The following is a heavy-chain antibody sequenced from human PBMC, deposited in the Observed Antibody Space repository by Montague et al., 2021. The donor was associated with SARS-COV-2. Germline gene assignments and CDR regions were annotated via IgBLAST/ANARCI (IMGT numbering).Heavy chain of an antibody. Sequence: SLRLSCAAPGFTFSSYWMSWVRQAPGKGLEWVANIKQDGSEKYYVDSVKGRFTISRDNAKNSLYLQMNSLRAEDTAVYYCARDFYGSGSSYYYYGMDVWGQGTTVTVSS. J-gene: IGHJ6*02. CDR1: GFTFSSYW. V-gene: IGHV3-7*01. CDR2: IKQDGSEK. D-gene: IGHD3-10*01. CDR3: ARDFYGSGSSYYYYGMDV.